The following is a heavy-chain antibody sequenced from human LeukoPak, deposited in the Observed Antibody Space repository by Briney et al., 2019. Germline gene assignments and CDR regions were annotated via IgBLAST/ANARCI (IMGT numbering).Heavy chain of an antibody. CDR1: DDSITIYY. V-gene: IGHV4-59*01. J-gene: IGHJ6*03. Sequence: PETLSLTCSVSDDSITIYYWTWIRQPPGKGLEWIGYVDHTGSTNFNPSLNGRVSISRDTSKNLFSLRLRSVTAADTAVYFCARGSGFSYMDVWGKGTTVTVS. D-gene: IGHD3-22*01. CDR3: ARGSGFSYMDV. CDR2: VDHTGST.